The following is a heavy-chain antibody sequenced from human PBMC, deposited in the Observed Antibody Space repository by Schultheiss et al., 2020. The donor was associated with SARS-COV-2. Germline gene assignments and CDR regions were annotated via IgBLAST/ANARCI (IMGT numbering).Heavy chain of an antibody. CDR1: GGSISSSNW. CDR3: ARQYCGGDCYYFDY. D-gene: IGHD2-21*01. CDR2: IYHSGST. J-gene: IGHJ4*02. V-gene: IGHV4-4*02. Sequence: SETLSLTCAVSGGSISSSNWWSWVRQPPGKGLEWIGSIYHSGSTYYNPSLKSRVTISVDRSKNQFSLKLSSVTAADTAVYYCARQYCGGDCYYFDYWGQGTLVTVSS.